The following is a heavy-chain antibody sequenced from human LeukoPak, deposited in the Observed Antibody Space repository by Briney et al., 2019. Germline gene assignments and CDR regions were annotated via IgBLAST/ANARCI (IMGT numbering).Heavy chain of an antibody. J-gene: IGHJ5*02. CDR2: VYYSGST. CDR1: SGSIGSSSNH. D-gene: IGHD2-8*01. V-gene: IGHV4-39*01. CDR3: ARASLNVVFGNWFDP. Sequence: SETLSLTCTVSSGSIGSSSNHWGWIRQAPGKGLEWIGNVYYSGSTFYNPSLKSRVTISVDTSKNQFSLKLRSVTAADTAIYYCARASLNVVFGNWFDPWGQGTLVTVSS.